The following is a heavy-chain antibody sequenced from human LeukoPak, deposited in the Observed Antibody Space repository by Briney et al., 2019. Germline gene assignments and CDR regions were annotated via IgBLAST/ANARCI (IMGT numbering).Heavy chain of an antibody. J-gene: IGHJ5*02. CDR3: VLPYCGGDCYS. CDR1: GYSFTTYW. D-gene: IGHD2-21*02. V-gene: IGHV5-51*01. Sequence: GESLKISCKASGYSFTTYWIGWVRQMPGKGLEWMGIIYPGDSDTSYNPSFQGQVTISADKSIGTAYLQWSSLKASDSAMYYCVLPYCGGDCYSWGQGTLVTVSS. CDR2: IYPGDSDT.